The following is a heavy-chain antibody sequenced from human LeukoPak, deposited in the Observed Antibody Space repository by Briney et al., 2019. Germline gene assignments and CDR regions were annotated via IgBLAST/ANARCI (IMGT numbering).Heavy chain of an antibody. CDR2: VRQDGKLK. V-gene: IGHV3-30*02. CDR1: GFKISDYY. Sequence: PGGSLRLSCVASGFKISDYYIHWVRQAPGKGLEWAASVRQDGKLKFYADSVKARFTISRDNSKNTVFLQMDSLRAEDTAVYHCAKDYYGDWGQGTLVTVSS. D-gene: IGHD3-10*01. J-gene: IGHJ4*02. CDR3: AKDYYGD.